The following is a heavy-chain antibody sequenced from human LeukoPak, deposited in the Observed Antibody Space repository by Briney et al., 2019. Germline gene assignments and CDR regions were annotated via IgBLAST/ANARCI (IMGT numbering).Heavy chain of an antibody. CDR2: IYHSGST. Sequence: PSGTLSLTCAVSGGSISSRNWWSWVRQSPGKGLEWIGEIYHSGSTNYNPSLKSRVTISVDKSKNQFSLKLSSVTAADTAVYFCARERGRALTSYYRGSWFDPWGQGTLVTVSS. CDR3: ARERGRALTSYYRGSWFDP. CDR1: GGSISSRNW. V-gene: IGHV4-4*02. D-gene: IGHD3-9*01. J-gene: IGHJ5*02.